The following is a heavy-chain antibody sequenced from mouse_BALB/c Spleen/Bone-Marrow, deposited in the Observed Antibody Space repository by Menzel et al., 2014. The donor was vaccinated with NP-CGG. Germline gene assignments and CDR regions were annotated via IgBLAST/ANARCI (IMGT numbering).Heavy chain of an antibody. Sequence: VQLKESGAELVKPGASVKLSCTASSFNIKDTYMHWVKQRPEQGLEWIGRIDPANGNTKYDPKFQGKATITADTSSNTAYLQRSILTSEDTAVYYCALYYDYDVGYWGQGTTLTVSS. V-gene: IGHV14-3*02. CDR2: IDPANGNT. D-gene: IGHD2-4*01. J-gene: IGHJ2*01. CDR3: ALYYDYDVGY. CDR1: SFNIKDTY.